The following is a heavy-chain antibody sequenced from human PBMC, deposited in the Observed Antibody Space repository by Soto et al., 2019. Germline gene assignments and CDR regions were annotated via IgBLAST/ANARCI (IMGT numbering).Heavy chain of an antibody. D-gene: IGHD6-13*01. CDR1: GFTFSSYA. CDR3: ARGQQLALYYFDY. CDR2: ISYDGSNK. J-gene: IGHJ4*02. Sequence: GGSLRLSCAASGFTFSSYAMHWVRQAPGKGLEWVAVISYDGSNKYYADSVKGRFTISRDNSKNTLYLQMNSLRAEYTAVYYCARGQQLALYYFDYWGQGTLVTVSS. V-gene: IGHV3-30-3*01.